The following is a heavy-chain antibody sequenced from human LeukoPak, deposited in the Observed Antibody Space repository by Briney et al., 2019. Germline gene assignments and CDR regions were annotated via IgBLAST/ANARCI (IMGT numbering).Heavy chain of an antibody. D-gene: IGHD5-18*01. CDR3: ASLGVSPGRYVDTAMVPQG. V-gene: IGHV1-69*02. CDR1: GYTFTGYY. J-gene: IGHJ4*02. Sequence: KPGASVKVSCKASGYTFTGYYMHWVRQAPGQGLEWMGRIIPILGIANYAQKFQGRVTITADKSTSTAYMELSSLRSEDTAVYYCASLGVSPGRYVDTAMVPQGWGQGTLVTVSS. CDR2: IIPILGIA.